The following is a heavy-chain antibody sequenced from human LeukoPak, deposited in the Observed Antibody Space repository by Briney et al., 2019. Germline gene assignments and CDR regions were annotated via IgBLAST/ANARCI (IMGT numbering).Heavy chain of an antibody. V-gene: IGHV1-69-2*01. CDR2: VDPEDGET. Sequence: ASVKVSCKASGYTFTDYYIHWVQQAPGKGLEWMGRVDPEDGETVYAEKFQGRVTITADTSTDTGYMELSSLRGEDTAVYYCATDQISMLRGVRVYMVVWGKGTSVTVSS. CDR3: ATDQISMLRGVRVYMVV. CDR1: GYTFTDYY. J-gene: IGHJ6*03. D-gene: IGHD3-10*01.